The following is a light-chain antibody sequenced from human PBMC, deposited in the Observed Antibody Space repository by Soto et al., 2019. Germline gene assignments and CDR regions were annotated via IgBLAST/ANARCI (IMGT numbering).Light chain of an antibody. CDR1: QGIRND. V-gene: IGKV1-39*01. Sequence: IRMTQSPSSLSASTGDRVTITCRASQGIRNDLGWYQQKPGKAPKLLIYAASSLQSGVPSRFSGSGSETDFTLTISSLQPEDFATYSCQQSYSTTWTFGQGTKVDIK. CDR2: AAS. CDR3: QQSYSTTWT. J-gene: IGKJ1*01.